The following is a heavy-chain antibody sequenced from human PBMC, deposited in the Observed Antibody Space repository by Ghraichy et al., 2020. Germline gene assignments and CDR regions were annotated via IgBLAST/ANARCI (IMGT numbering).Heavy chain of an antibody. Sequence: ASVKVSCKASGYTFTSYAMHWVRQAPGQRLEWMGWINAGNGNTKYSQKFQGRVTITRETSASTAYMELSSLRSEDTAVYYCARSSRSYYYYYYGMDVWGQGTTVTVSS. CDR1: GYTFTSYA. D-gene: IGHD2-2*01. CDR3: ARSSRSYYYYYYGMDV. V-gene: IGHV1-3*01. J-gene: IGHJ6*02. CDR2: INAGNGNT.